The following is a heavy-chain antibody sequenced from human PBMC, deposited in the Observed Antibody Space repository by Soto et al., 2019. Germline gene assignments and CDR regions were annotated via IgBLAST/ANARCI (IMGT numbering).Heavy chain of an antibody. CDR3: ARDLWGYCGTDCYPLDV. J-gene: IGHJ6*02. V-gene: IGHV4-59*01. Sequence: LSLTCTVSGGSISGYYWSWIRQPPGKGLEWIGYMYNTGSTVYNPSFKSRVTISVDTSKNQFSLKLNSVTTADTAVYYCARDLWGYCGTDCYPLDVWGQGTTVTVSS. D-gene: IGHD2-21*02. CDR1: GGSISGYY. CDR2: MYNTGST.